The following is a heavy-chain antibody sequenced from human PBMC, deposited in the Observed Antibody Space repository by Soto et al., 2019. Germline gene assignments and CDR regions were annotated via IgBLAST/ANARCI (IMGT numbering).Heavy chain of an antibody. Sequence: EVQLLDSGGGSVQPGGSLRLSCAASGFTFSSYAMNWVRQAPGKGLEWVSHISGSGGSTDYADSVKGRFTISRDNSKNTLYLQMNSLRAEDTAVYYCATVYQDYWGVFAYWGQGTLVTVSS. J-gene: IGHJ4*02. V-gene: IGHV3-23*01. D-gene: IGHD3-10*01. CDR1: GFTFSSYA. CDR3: ATVYQDYWGVFAY. CDR2: ISGSGGST.